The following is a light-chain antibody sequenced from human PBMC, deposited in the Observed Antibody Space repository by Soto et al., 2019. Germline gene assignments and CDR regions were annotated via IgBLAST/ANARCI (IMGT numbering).Light chain of an antibody. CDR2: NTS. J-gene: IGKJ3*01. V-gene: IGKV3-20*01. CDR1: QSINSKS. Sequence: ESVLTQSPGTLSLSPGEGATVSCRVSQSINSKSLVWYQRKFGQAPRLLIYNTSSRATGIPDRFSGSGSGTDFTLSISRLEHEDFAVYYCQHYGGSFIFGPGTKVDFK. CDR3: QHYGGSFI.